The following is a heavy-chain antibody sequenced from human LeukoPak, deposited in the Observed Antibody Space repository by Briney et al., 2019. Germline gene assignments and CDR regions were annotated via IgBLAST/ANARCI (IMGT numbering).Heavy chain of an antibody. J-gene: IGHJ4*02. CDR3: ARANFGTTFYFDY. CDR2: INAGNGNT. CDR1: GYTFTSYA. D-gene: IGHD1-1*01. V-gene: IGHV1-3*01. Sequence: ASVKVSCKASGYTFTSYAMHWVRQAPGQRLEWMGWINAGNGNTKYSQKFQGRVTITRDTSASTAYMELSSLRSEDAAVYYCARANFGTTFYFDYWGQGTLVTVSS.